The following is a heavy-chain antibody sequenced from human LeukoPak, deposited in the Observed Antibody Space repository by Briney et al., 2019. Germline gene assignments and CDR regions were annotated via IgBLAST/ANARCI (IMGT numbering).Heavy chain of an antibody. CDR2: ISGSGGST. V-gene: IGHV3-23*01. CDR3: AKGIKQTPYYFDY. J-gene: IGHJ4*02. CDR1: GFTFSSYA. Sequence: QTGGSLRLSCAASGFTFSSYAMSWVRQAPGKGLEWVSAISGSGGSTHYADSVKGRFTISRDNSKNTLYLQMNSLRAEDTAVYYCAKGIKQTPYYFDYWGQGTLVTVSS.